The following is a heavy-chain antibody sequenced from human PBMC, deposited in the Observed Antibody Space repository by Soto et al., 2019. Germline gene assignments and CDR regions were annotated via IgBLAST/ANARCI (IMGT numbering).Heavy chain of an antibody. D-gene: IGHD6-19*01. V-gene: IGHV3-23*01. CDR3: AKDRIAVAGGASDY. CDR2: ITGSGGST. J-gene: IGHJ4*02. CDR1: GFTFSSYA. Sequence: EVRLLESGGGLVQPGGSLRLSCAASGFTFSSYAMSSVRQAPGKGLEWVSAITGSGGSTYYADSVKGRFTISRDNSKNTLYLQMNSLRAEDTAVYYCAKDRIAVAGGASDYWGQGTLVTVSS.